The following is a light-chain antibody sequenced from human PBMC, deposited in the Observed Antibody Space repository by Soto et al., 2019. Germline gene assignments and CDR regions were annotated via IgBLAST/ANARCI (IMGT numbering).Light chain of an antibody. V-gene: IGKV3-15*01. J-gene: IGKJ1*01. CDR2: GAS. Sequence: IVMTQSPATLSVSPGERTTLSCRASQSVSRILAWYQQKPGQAPRLLIYGASTRATGIPVRFSGSGSGTEFTLTISSLQSEDFAVYYCQQYNNWPPWTFGQGTKVDFK. CDR3: QQYNNWPPWT. CDR1: QSVSRI.